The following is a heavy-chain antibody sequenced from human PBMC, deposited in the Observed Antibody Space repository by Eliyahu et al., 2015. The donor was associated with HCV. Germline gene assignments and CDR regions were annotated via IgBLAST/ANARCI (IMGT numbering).Heavy chain of an antibody. CDR1: GXTFSNXW. V-gene: IGHV3-15*01. CDR2: IKSKTDGGTT. D-gene: IGHD3-10*01. Sequence: EVQLVESGGGLVKPGGSLRLSCAASGXTFSNXWMXXVRQAPGKGLEWVGRIKSKTDGGTTDYAAPVKGRFTISRDDSKNTLYLQMNSLKTEDTAVYYCTTDHKPKYYYGSGSPYGMDVWGQGTTVTVSS. J-gene: IGHJ6*02. CDR3: TTDHKPKYYYGSGSPYGMDV.